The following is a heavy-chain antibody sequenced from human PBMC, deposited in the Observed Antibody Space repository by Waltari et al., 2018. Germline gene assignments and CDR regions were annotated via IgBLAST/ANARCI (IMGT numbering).Heavy chain of an antibody. D-gene: IGHD2-2*01. V-gene: IGHV1-24*01. CDR1: GYTLTELS. CDR3: ATDVAVVAGRYFQH. CDR2: FDPEDGET. J-gene: IGHJ1*01. Sequence: QVQLVQSGAEVKKPGASAKVSWKVSGYTLTELSMHCVRQAHGKGLEWMGGFDPEDGETIYAQKFQGRVTMTEDTSTDTAYMELSSLRSEDTAVYYCATDVAVVAGRYFQHWGQGTLVTVSS.